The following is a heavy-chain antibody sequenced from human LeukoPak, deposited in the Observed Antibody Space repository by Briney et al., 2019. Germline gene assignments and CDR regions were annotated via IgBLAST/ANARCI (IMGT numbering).Heavy chain of an antibody. V-gene: IGHV1-46*01. D-gene: IGHD1-1*01. J-gene: IGHJ4*02. Sequence: ASVKVSCKASGYTFTSYYMHWVRQAPGQGLEWMGIINPSGGSTNYAHYAQKFQGRVTMTRDTSTSTVYMELSSLRSEDTAVYYCATETRTTSSFDYWGQGTLVTVSS. CDR2: INPSGGST. CDR1: GYTFTSYY. CDR3: ATETRTTSSFDY.